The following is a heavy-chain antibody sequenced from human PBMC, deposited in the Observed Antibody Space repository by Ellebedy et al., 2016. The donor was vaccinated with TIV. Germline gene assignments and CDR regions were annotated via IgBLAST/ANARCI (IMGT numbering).Heavy chain of an antibody. CDR1: GFTFSSYS. Sequence: GESLKISCAASGFTFSSYSMNWVRQAPGKGLEWVSYISSSSSTIYYADSVKGRFTISRDNAKNSLYLQKNSLRAEDTAVYYCAQGQDLAYCGGDCYPLDYWGQGTLVTVSS. CDR3: AQGQDLAYCGGDCYPLDY. D-gene: IGHD2-21*02. CDR2: ISSSSSTI. V-gene: IGHV3-48*04. J-gene: IGHJ4*02.